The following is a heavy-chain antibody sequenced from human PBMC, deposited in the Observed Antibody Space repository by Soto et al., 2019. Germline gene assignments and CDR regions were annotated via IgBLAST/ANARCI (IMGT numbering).Heavy chain of an antibody. CDR3: ARDPRFLEWSIGGYGMDV. D-gene: IGHD3-3*01. Sequence: PSETLSLTCAVSGGSISSSNWWSWVRQPPGKGLEWIGEIYHSGSTNYNPSLKSRVTISVDKSKNQFPLKLSSVTAADTAVYYCARDPRFLEWSIGGYGMDVWGQGTTVTVSS. V-gene: IGHV4-4*02. CDR1: GGSISSSNW. J-gene: IGHJ6*02. CDR2: IYHSGST.